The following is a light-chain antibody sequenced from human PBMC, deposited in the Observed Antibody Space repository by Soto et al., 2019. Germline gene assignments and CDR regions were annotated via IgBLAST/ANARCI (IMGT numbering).Light chain of an antibody. J-gene: IGKJ1*01. CDR3: QQRYNWPRT. CDR2: DVS. Sequence: EIVLTQSPATLSLSPGERATLSGRASQSVSTSLAWYQQKPGQSPRLLIYDVSNRATGIPARFSGSGSGADFTLTISSLEPDDFAVYYCQQRYNWPRTFGQGTKVDIK. CDR1: QSVSTS. V-gene: IGKV3-11*01.